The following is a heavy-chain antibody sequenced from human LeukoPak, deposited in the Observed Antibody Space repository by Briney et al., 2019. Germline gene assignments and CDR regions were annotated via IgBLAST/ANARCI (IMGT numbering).Heavy chain of an antibody. CDR3: ASSLPDTIFGVVINPDY. V-gene: IGHV3-30-3*01. Sequence: GGSLRLSCAASGFTFSSYAMHWARQAPGKGLEWVAVISYDGSNKYYADSVKGRFTISRDNSKNTLYLQMNSLRAEDTAVYYCASSLPDTIFGVVINPDYWGQGTLVTVSS. CDR1: GFTFSSYA. D-gene: IGHD3-3*01. CDR2: ISYDGSNK. J-gene: IGHJ4*02.